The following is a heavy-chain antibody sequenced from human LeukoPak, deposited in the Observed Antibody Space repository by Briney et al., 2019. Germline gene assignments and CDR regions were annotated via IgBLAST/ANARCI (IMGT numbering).Heavy chain of an antibody. CDR3: AKESGKFDY. CDR1: GFTFSSYA. Sequence: GGSLRLSCAASGFTFSSYAMSWVRQAPGKGLEWVSAMSGSGGTTYYADSVKGRFAISRDNSRNTLYLQMNSLRTEDTAMYYCAKESGKFDYWGQGTLVAVSS. J-gene: IGHJ4*02. V-gene: IGHV3-23*01. CDR2: MSGSGGTT.